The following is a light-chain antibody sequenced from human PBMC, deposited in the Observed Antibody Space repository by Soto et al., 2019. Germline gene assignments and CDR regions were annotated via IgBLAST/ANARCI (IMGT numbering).Light chain of an antibody. CDR3: QQYNKWPTWT. CDR2: GAS. J-gene: IGKJ1*01. CDR1: RSVSSSY. V-gene: IGKV3-20*01. Sequence: EIVLTQSPGTLSLSPGERATLSCRASRSVSSSYLAWYQQKPGQAPRLLIYGASSRATGIPDRFSGSGSGADFTLTISRLEPEDFAVYYCQQYNKWPTWTFGQGTKV.